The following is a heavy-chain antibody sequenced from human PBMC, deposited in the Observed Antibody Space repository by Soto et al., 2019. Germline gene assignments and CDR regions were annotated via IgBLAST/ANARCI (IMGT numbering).Heavy chain of an antibody. Sequence: EVQLVESGGGLVQPGGSLRLSCAASGFTFSSYSMNWVRQAPGKGLEWVSYISSSSSTIYYADSVKGRFTISRDNAKNSLDLQMNSLRAEDTAVYYCARDRIAVAGTQYYYYGMDVWGQGTTVTVSS. V-gene: IGHV3-48*01. D-gene: IGHD6-19*01. CDR3: ARDRIAVAGTQYYYYGMDV. CDR2: ISSSSSTI. J-gene: IGHJ6*02. CDR1: GFTFSSYS.